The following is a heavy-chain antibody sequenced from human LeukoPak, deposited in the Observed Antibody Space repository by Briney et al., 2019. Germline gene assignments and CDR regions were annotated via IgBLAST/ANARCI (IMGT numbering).Heavy chain of an antibody. CDR3: ARHMNYYGSGSYYNDQENWFDP. V-gene: IGHV4-59*08. CDR2: IYYSGRT. Sequence: SETLSLTCTVSGGSISSYYWSWIRQPPGKGLEWIGYIYYSGRTNYNPSLKSRVTISVDTSKNQFSLKLSSVTAADTAVYYCARHMNYYGSGSYYNDQENWFDPWGQGTLVTVSS. D-gene: IGHD3-10*01. J-gene: IGHJ5*02. CDR1: GGSISSYY.